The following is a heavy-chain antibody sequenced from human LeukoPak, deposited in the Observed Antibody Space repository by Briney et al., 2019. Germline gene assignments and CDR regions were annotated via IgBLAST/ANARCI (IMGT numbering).Heavy chain of an antibody. CDR1: GGSISSGGYY. CDR3: ARSVGYSSSWYSDWAGDYYYYGMDV. D-gene: IGHD6-13*01. Sequence: PSQTLSLTCTVSGGSISSGGYYWSWIRQHPGKGLEWIGYIYYSGSTYYNPSLKSRVTISVDTSKNQFSLKLSSVTAADTAVYYCARSVGYSSSWYSDWAGDYYYYGMDVWGQGTTVTVSS. CDR2: IYYSGST. J-gene: IGHJ6*02. V-gene: IGHV4-31*03.